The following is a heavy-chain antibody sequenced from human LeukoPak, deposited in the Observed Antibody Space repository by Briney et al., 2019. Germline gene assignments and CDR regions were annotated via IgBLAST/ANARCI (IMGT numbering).Heavy chain of an antibody. J-gene: IGHJ3*02. CDR1: GGSFSGYY. CDR3: ARIWRPRPHQKSYSNSRGGAFDI. CDR2: INHSGST. Sequence: SETLSLTCAVYGGSFSGYYWSWIRQPPGKGLEWIGEINHSGSTNYNPSLKSRVTISVDTSKNQFSLKLSSVTAADTAVYYCARIWRPRPHQKSYSNSRGGAFDIWGQGTMVTVSS. D-gene: IGHD6-13*01. V-gene: IGHV4-34*01.